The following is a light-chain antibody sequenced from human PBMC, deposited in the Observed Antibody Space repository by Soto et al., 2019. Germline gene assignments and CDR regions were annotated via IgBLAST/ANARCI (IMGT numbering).Light chain of an antibody. CDR2: DAS. Sequence: IQMTQSPSTLSASVGDRVTITCRASQSISSWLAWYQQKPGKAPKVLIYDASSLGSGVPSRFSGSGSGTEFTLTISSLQPDDFATYFCQQYQTYSTFGQGTRLEIK. CDR3: QQYQTYST. V-gene: IGKV1-5*01. CDR1: QSISSW. J-gene: IGKJ5*01.